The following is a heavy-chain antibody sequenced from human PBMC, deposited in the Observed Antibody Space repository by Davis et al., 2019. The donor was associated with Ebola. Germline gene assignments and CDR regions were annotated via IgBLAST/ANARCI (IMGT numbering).Heavy chain of an antibody. Sequence: LSLTCAASGFTFSGSAMHWVRQASGKGLEWVGRIRSKANSYATAYAASVKGRFTISRDDSKNTAYLQMNSLKIEDTAVYYCTDPSPYGDWGQGTLVTVSS. CDR1: GFTFSGSA. J-gene: IGHJ4*02. CDR2: IRSKANSYAT. CDR3: TDPSPYGD. V-gene: IGHV3-73*01. D-gene: IGHD3-16*01.